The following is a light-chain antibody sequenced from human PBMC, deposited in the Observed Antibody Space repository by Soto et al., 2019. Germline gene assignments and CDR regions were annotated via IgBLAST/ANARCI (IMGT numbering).Light chain of an antibody. V-gene: IGKV3-20*01. Sequence: IFFPPSPGAPPFTTGKRPPLSRRASQSVSSGHLAWYQQKPGQAPRLLIYGASSRANGIPDRFSGSGSGTDFTLTISSLEPEDFAVYYCQQYENSPITFGQGTRLEV. CDR1: QSVSSGH. CDR3: QQYENSPIT. J-gene: IGKJ5*01. CDR2: GAS.